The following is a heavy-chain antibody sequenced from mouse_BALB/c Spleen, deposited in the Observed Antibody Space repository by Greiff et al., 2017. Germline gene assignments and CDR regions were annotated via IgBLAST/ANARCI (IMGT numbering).Heavy chain of an antibody. CDR3: ARDDYGYWYFDV. D-gene: IGHD1-1*01. CDR2: IYPGGGYT. J-gene: IGHJ1*01. Sequence: QVQLQQSGAELVRPGTSVKISCKASGYTFTNYWLGWVKQRPGHGLEWIGDIYPGGGYTNYNEKFKGKATLTADTSSSTAYMQLSSLTSEDSAVYFCARDDYGYWYFDVWGAGTTVTVSS. CDR1: GYTFTNYW. V-gene: IGHV1-63*02.